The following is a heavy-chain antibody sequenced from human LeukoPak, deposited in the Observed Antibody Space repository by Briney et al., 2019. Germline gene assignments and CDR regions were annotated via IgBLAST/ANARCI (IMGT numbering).Heavy chain of an antibody. V-gene: IGHV6-1*01. J-gene: IGHJ4*02. CDR2: TYYRSKWYN. Sequence: SQTLSLTCAISGDSVSSNSAAWNWIRQSPSRGLEWLGRTYYRSKWYNDYAVSVKSRITINPYTSKNQFSLQLNSVTPEDTAVYYCARGGVGAHPAATKDLWYYFDYWGQGTLVTVSS. D-gene: IGHD1-26*01. CDR3: ARGGVGAHPAATKDLWYYFDY. CDR1: GDSVSSNSAA.